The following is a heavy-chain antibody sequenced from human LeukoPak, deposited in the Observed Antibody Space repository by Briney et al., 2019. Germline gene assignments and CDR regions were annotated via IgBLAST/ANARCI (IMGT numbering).Heavy chain of an antibody. CDR2: ISAYNGNT. CDR3: ARDLPAPISPYYDILDYGMDV. CDR1: GYTFTSYG. V-gene: IGHV1-18*04. D-gene: IGHD3-9*01. Sequence: GASVKVSCKASGYTFTSYGISWVRQAPGQGLEWMGWISAYNGNTNYAQKLQGRVTMTTDTSTSTAYMELRSLRSDDTAVYYCARDLPAPISPYYDILDYGMDVWGKGTTVTVSS. J-gene: IGHJ6*04.